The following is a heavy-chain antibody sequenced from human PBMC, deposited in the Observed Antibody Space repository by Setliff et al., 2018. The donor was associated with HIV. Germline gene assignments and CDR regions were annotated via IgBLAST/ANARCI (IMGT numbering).Heavy chain of an antibody. CDR1: GGSISSGTYY. J-gene: IGHJ6*02. D-gene: IGHD3-10*01. V-gene: IGHV4-61*02. CDR3: VRGGGRITMVRGVPSGGLDV. CDR2: IYASGST. Sequence: PSETLSLTCTVSGGSISSGTYYWSWIRQPAEKGLEWIGRIYASGSTNYNPSLRSRVAISVDTSKNHFSLNLSSVTAADTAVYYCVRGGGRITMVRGVPSGGLDVWGQGTTVTVSS.